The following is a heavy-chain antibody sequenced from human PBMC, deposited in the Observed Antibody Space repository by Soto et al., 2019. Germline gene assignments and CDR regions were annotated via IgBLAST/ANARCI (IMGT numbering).Heavy chain of an antibody. V-gene: IGHV4-39*01. CDR1: GGSISSTSYY. Sequence: SETLSLTCTVSGGSISSTSYYWGWIRQPPGKGLEWIGSFYYSGSTYYNPSLKSRVTISVDTSKNQFSLKLSSVTAADTAVYYCARNAYSRGGYKPPDFVNGGRGTLVAVSS. D-gene: IGHD6-19*01. CDR3: ARNAYSRGGYKPPDFVN. J-gene: IGHJ4*02. CDR2: FYYSGST.